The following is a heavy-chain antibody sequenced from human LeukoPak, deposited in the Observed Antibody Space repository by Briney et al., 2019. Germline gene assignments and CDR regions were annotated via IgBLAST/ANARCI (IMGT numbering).Heavy chain of an antibody. D-gene: IGHD3-3*01. V-gene: IGHV4-4*09. CDR3: ATPYDFKTAPYDL. J-gene: IGHJ5*02. Sequence: SETLSLTCTVSGGSISSFCWSWVRQPPGKGLEWIGYIYTSGSTDYNPSLKSRVTMSVDTSKNQLSMELRFLTAADTAVYYCATPYDFKTAPYDLWGQGTLVTVSS. CDR2: IYTSGST. CDR1: GGSISSFC.